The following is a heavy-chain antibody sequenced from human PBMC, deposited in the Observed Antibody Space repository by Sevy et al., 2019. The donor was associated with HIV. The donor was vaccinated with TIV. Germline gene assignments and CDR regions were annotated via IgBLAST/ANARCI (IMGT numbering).Heavy chain of an antibody. CDR1: GGSISSSSYY. Sequence: SETLSLTCTVSGGSISSSSYYWGWIRQPTGKGLEWIGSIYYSGSTYYNPSLKSRVTISVDTSKNQFSLKLSSVTAADTAVYYCARHRTDIVVVPAAIGWFDPWGQGTLVTVSS. J-gene: IGHJ5*02. D-gene: IGHD2-2*01. CDR3: ARHRTDIVVVPAAIGWFDP. V-gene: IGHV4-39*01. CDR2: IYYSGST.